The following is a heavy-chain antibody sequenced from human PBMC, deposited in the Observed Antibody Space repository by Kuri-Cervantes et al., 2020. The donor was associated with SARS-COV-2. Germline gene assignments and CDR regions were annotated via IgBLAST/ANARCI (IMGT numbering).Heavy chain of an antibody. D-gene: IGHD3-9*01. CDR1: GYTFTDYY. J-gene: IGHJ3*02. CDR3: ARGGAARGVLRFFDWFEAFET. Sequence: ASVKVSCKASGYTFTDYYIHWVRQAPGQGLEWMGWINPNTGGTNYAQKFQGWVTMTRDTSISTVYMELNRLRSDDTGVYYCARGGAARGVLRFFDWFEAFETWGQGTMVTDSS. CDR2: INPNTGGT. V-gene: IGHV1-2*04.